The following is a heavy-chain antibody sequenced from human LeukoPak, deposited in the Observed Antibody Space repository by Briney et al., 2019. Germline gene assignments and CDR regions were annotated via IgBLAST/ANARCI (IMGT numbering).Heavy chain of an antibody. V-gene: IGHV4-39*07. J-gene: IGHJ4*02. Sequence: SETLSLTCTVSGGSISSSSYYWGWLRQPPGKGLEWIGSIYYSGSTNYNPSLKSRVTISVDTSKNQFSLKLSSVTAADTAVYYCARREETYYYDSSGYPPLDYWGQGTLVTVSS. CDR2: IYYSGST. CDR1: GGSISSSSYY. D-gene: IGHD3-22*01. CDR3: ARREETYYYDSSGYPPLDY.